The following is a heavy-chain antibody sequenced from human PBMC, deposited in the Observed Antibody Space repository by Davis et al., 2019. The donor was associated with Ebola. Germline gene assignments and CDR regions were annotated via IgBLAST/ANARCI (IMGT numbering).Heavy chain of an antibody. CDR2: IVPVFKTA. D-gene: IGHD6-13*01. J-gene: IGHJ6*03. CDR3: AKTARAAGRMIEETRVYKFYYMDV. V-gene: IGHV1-69*13. Sequence: SVQVACKDSGYTVTGYYMHWVRQTPGQRLEWMGGIVPVFKTANYAQKFQGRVTITADEFPTTAYMELSGLRSEDTAVYYCAKTARAAGRMIEETRVYKFYYMDVWGKGTTVTVSS. CDR1: GYTVTGYY.